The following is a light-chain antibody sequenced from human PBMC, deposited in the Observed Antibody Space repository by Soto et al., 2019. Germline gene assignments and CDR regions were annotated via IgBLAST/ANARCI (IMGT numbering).Light chain of an antibody. CDR2: AAS. J-gene: IGKJ3*01. CDR1: QSISSW. CDR3: QQLNTFPPFFT. Sequence: DLQMTQSPSSLAASVGDRVTITCRSSQSISSWLAWYQQKPGKAPKLLXYAASTLQSGVPSRFAGSGSGKEFTLKISSLQPEDFATYFCQQLNTFPPFFTFGPGTKVDIK. V-gene: IGKV1-5*01.